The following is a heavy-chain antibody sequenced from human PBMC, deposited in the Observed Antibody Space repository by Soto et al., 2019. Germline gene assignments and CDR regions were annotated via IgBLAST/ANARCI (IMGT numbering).Heavy chain of an antibody. CDR1: GYTFTSSG. CDR2: ISVYSGDK. D-gene: IGHD2-2*01. CDR3: TRQHCTGTTCYSSDY. Sequence: ASVKVSCKASGYTFTSSGISWVRQAPGQALEWMGWISVYSGDKYYVQKLRDRVKLTVDTPAGTAYMELRSLNSDDTGVYYCTRQHCTGTTCYSSDYWGQGTLVTVSS. V-gene: IGHV1-18*04. J-gene: IGHJ4*02.